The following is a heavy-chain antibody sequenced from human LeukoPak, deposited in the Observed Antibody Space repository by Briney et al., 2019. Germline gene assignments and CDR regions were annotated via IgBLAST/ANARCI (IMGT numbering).Heavy chain of an antibody. Sequence: PSETLSLTCAVYGGSFSDYSWSWIRQPPGKGLEWIGEINHSGGTNPNPSLMSRVIMSVDTSKNQFSLKLSSVTAADTAVYYCARYGVWFWDVWGKGTTVTVSS. V-gene: IGHV4-34*01. CDR2: INHSGGT. CDR1: GGSFSDYS. J-gene: IGHJ6*04. D-gene: IGHD3-10*01. CDR3: ARYGVWFWDV.